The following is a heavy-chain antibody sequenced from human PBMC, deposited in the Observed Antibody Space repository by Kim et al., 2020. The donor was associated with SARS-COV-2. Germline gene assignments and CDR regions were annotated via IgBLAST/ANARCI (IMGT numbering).Heavy chain of an antibody. J-gene: IGHJ3*01. D-gene: IGHD3-9*01. CDR3: ASRLRYFDWSNPDAFDV. Sequence: LKSRVTISGDRSKSQFSLKLNSVTAADTAVYYCASRLRYFDWSNPDAFDVWGQGTMVTVSS. V-gene: IGHV4-30-2*04.